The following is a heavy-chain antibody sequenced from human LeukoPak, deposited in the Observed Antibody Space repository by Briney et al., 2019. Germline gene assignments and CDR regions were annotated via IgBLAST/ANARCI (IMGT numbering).Heavy chain of an antibody. CDR1: GFTFDDYA. J-gene: IGHJ5*02. CDR3: AKGDSSGWSNWFDP. V-gene: IGHV3-9*01. CDR2: ISWNSGNI. Sequence: GGSLSLSCAASGFTFDDYAMHWIRQAPGKGLEWVSGISWNSGNIGYADSVKGRFTISRDNAKNSLYLQMNSLRAEDTALYYCAKGDSSGWSNWFDPWGQGTLVTVSS. D-gene: IGHD6-19*01.